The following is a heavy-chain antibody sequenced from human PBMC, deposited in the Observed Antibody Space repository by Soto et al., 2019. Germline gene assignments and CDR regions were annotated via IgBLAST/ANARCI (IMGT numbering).Heavy chain of an antibody. V-gene: IGHV3-30-3*01. D-gene: IGHD3-9*01. J-gene: IGHJ6*02. CDR1: GFIFGTYA. CDR2: ISYDGSNK. Sequence: GGSLRLSCAASGFIFGTYAMHWVRQAPGKGLEWVAVISYDGSNKYYADSVTGRFTISRDNSKNTLYLQMNSLRSEDTAIYYCARPGSGYDVLTGQYFYYYHAVDVWGQGTTVTVSS. CDR3: ARPGSGYDVLTGQYFYYYHAVDV.